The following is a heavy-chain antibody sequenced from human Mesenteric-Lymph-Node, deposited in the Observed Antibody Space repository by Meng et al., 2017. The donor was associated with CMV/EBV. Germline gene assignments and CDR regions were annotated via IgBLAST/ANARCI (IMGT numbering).Heavy chain of an antibody. V-gene: IGHV3-33*06. Sequence: GESLKISCAAFGFTFRSYAMYWVRHAPGKGLEWVAVIWYDGSNKYYGDSVKGRFTISRDNSQNMVYLQMNSLGAEDTAVYYCAKDLAAIFGVVMSGMDVWGQGTTVTVSS. CDR2: IWYDGSNK. J-gene: IGHJ6*02. CDR3: AKDLAAIFGVVMSGMDV. CDR1: GFTFRSYA. D-gene: IGHD3-3*01.